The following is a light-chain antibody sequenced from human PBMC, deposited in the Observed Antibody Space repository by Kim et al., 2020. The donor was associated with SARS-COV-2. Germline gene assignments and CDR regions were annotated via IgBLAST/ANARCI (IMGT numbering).Light chain of an antibody. CDR2: QES. CDR1: KLGDKY. J-gene: IGLJ2*01. Sequence: SPGQTASITCSGDKLGDKYACWYQQKPGQSPVLVIYQESKRPSGIPERFSGSNSGNTATLTISGTQAMDEADYYCQAWDSSTEEVFGGGTKLTVL. CDR3: QAWDSSTEEV. V-gene: IGLV3-1*01.